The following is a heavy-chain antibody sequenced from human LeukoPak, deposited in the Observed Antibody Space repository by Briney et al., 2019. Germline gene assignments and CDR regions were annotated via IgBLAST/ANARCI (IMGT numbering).Heavy chain of an antibody. V-gene: IGHV4-39*01. CDR2: TYYSGST. CDR3: ARLDRYSYGSLDY. CDR1: GGSISSSSYY. J-gene: IGHJ4*02. Sequence: SETLSLTCTVSGGSISSSSYYWGWIRQPPGKGLEWIGSTYYSGSTYYNPSLKSRVTISVDTSKNQFSLKLSSVTAADTAVYYCARLDRYSYGSLDYWGQGTLVTVSS. D-gene: IGHD5-18*01.